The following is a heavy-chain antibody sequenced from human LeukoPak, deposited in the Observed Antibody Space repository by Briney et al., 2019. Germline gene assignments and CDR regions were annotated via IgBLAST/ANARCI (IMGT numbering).Heavy chain of an antibody. CDR2: IYTSGST. D-gene: IGHD2-2*02. Sequence: SETLSLTCTVSGGSISSYYWSWIRQPAGKGPEWIGRIYTSGSTNYNPSLKSRVTMSVDTSKNQFSLKLSSVTAADTAVYYCARDGIVVVPAAIPHYYYYGMDVWGQGTTATVSS. CDR3: ARDGIVVVPAAIPHYYYYGMDV. J-gene: IGHJ6*02. CDR1: GGSISSYY. V-gene: IGHV4-4*07.